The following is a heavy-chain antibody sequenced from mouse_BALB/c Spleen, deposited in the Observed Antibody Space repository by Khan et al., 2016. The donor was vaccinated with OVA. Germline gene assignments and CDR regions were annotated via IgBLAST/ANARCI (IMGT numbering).Heavy chain of an antibody. V-gene: IGHV1-77*01. CDR2: IFPRSGNT. CDR1: GYTFTDYY. D-gene: IGHD2-3*01. CDR3: ARMDTTSLDY. Sequence: VQLQESGTELARPGASVKLSCKASGYTFTDYYITWVKQRTGQDLEWIGEIFPRSGNTYYNEKFKVKATLTADQSSNTAYMQLSNLTSEDSAVYCCARMDTTSLDYWGQGTSLTVSS. J-gene: IGHJ2*02.